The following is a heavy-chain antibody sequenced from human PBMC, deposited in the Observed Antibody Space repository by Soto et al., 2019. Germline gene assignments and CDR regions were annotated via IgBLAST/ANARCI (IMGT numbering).Heavy chain of an antibody. Sequence: SETLSLTCAVYGGSFSGYYWSWIRQPPGKGLEWIGEINHSGSTNYNPSLKSRVTMSVDTSKNQFSLKLSSVTAADTAVYYCARHLYDILTGYYHFDYWGQGTLVTVS. CDR2: INHSGST. CDR3: ARHLYDILTGYYHFDY. CDR1: GGSFSGYY. J-gene: IGHJ4*02. D-gene: IGHD3-9*01. V-gene: IGHV4-34*01.